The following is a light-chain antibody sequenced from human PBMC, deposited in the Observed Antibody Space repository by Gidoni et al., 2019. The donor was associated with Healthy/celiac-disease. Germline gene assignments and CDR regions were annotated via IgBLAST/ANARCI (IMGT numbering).Light chain of an antibody. CDR2: EGS. CDR1: SSDVGSYNL. Sequence: HSALTQPASVSGSPGPSITISCTGTSSDVGSYNLVSWYQQHPGKAPKLMSYEGSKRPSGVSNRFSGSKSGNTASLTISGLQAEDEADYYCCSYAGSSTLWVFGGGTKLTVL. V-gene: IGLV2-23*01. CDR3: CSYAGSSTLWV. J-gene: IGLJ3*02.